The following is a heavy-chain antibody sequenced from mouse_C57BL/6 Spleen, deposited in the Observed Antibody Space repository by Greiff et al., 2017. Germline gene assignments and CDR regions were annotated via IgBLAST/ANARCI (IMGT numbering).Heavy chain of an antibody. CDR2: INPNNGGT. V-gene: IGHV1-26*01. Sequence: VQLQQSGPELVKPGASVKISCKASGYTFTDYYMNWVKQSHGKSLEWIGDINPNNGGTSYNQKFKGKATLTVDKSSSTAYMELRSLTSEASAVYYCARGPSHYYGSSHWYFDVWGTGTTVTVSS. CDR1: GYTFTDYY. D-gene: IGHD1-1*01. CDR3: ARGPSHYYGSSHWYFDV. J-gene: IGHJ1*03.